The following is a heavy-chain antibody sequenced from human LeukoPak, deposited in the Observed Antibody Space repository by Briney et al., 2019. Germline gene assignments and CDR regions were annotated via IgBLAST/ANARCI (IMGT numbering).Heavy chain of an antibody. CDR1: GYTFTSYD. J-gene: IGHJ5*02. D-gene: IGHD6-19*01. CDR2: MNPNSGNT. CDR3: ARRGSSGWYNWFDP. Sequence: ASVKVSCKASGYTFTSYDINWVRQATGQGLEWMGWMNPNSGNTGYARNFQGRVTMTRNTSINTAYMELSSLRSEDTAVYYCARRGSSGWYNWFDPWGQGTLVTVSS. V-gene: IGHV1-8*01.